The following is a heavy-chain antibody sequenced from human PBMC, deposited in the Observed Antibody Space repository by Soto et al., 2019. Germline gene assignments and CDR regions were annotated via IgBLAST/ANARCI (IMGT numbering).Heavy chain of an antibody. V-gene: IGHV3-23*01. Sequence: PGGSLRLSCAASGFTFSSYAMSWVRQAPGKGLEWVSAISGSGGSTYYADSVKGRFTISRDNSKNTLYLQMNSLRAEDTAVYYCALNQRDYYGSGRVYWGQGTLVTVSS. CDR2: ISGSGGST. CDR1: GFTFSSYA. D-gene: IGHD3-10*01. CDR3: ALNQRDYYGSGRVY. J-gene: IGHJ4*02.